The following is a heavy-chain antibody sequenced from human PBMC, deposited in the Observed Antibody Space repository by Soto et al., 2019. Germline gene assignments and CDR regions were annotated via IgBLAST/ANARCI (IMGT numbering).Heavy chain of an antibody. V-gene: IGHV3-23*01. CDR2: INSGGGT. Sequence: GGSLRLSCAASGFTFSTYAMTWVRQAPGKGLEWVSSINSGGGTSYADSVKGRFTISRDNSRNTVYLQMNSLRAEDTALYFCAKDIGLYVSSSVDYWGQGTLVTVSS. CDR3: AKDIGLYVSSSVDY. J-gene: IGHJ4*02. CDR1: GFTFSTYA. D-gene: IGHD6-6*01.